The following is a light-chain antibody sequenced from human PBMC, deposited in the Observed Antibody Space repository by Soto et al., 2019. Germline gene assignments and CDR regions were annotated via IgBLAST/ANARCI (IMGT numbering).Light chain of an antibody. J-gene: IGKJ3*01. V-gene: IGKV3-20*01. CDR1: QNVRSNY. CDR2: GTF. Sequence: EIVLTQSPGTLSLSPGERATLSCRASQNVRSNYLAWYQQQPGQAPRLLIYGTFARATGIPDRFSGRWSGTDFALTISRLEPEDFAVYYCQQYGSSYTFGPGTKVEIK. CDR3: QQYGSSYT.